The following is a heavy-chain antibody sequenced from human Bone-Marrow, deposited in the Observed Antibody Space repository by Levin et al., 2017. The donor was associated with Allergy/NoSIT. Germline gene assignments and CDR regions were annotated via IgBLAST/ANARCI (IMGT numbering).Heavy chain of an antibody. J-gene: IGHJ3*02. Sequence: PGGSLRLSCAASGFTFSSYGMHWVRQAPGKGLEWVAVIWYDGSNKYYADSVKGRFTISRDNSKNTLYLQMNSLRAEDTAVYYCAGEQVPYSGSYGWHAFDSWGQGTMVTVSS. CDR1: GFTFSSYG. CDR3: AGEQVPYSGSYGWHAFDS. V-gene: IGHV3-33*01. D-gene: IGHD1-26*01. CDR2: IWYDGSNK.